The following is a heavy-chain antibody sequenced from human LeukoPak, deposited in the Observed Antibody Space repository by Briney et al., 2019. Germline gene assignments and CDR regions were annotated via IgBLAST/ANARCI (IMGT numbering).Heavy chain of an antibody. D-gene: IGHD6-13*01. CDR1: GFTFSSYA. CDR3: AKAGSTYSSSWCISGRRDGYYFDY. V-gene: IGHV3-23*01. J-gene: IGHJ4*02. CDR2: ISGSGGST. Sequence: GGSLRLSCAASGFTFSSYAMSWVRQAPGKGLEWVSAISGSGGSTYYADSVKGRFTISRDNSKNTLYLQMNSLRAEDTAVYYCAKAGSTYSSSWCISGRRDGYYFDYWGQGTLVTVSS.